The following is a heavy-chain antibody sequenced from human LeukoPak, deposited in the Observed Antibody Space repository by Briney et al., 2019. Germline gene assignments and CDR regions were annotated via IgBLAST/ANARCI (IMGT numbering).Heavy chain of an antibody. D-gene: IGHD3-3*01. CDR3: ARDGGFDY. Sequence: ASVKVSCKASGYTFIDYYIHWVRQAPGQGIEWMGWINPGSGGTKSARKFQGRVTMTRDTSITTAYMELNTLTSDDTALYYCARDGGFDYWGQGTPVTVSS. CDR1: GYTFIDYY. J-gene: IGHJ4*02. V-gene: IGHV1-2*02. CDR2: INPGSGGT.